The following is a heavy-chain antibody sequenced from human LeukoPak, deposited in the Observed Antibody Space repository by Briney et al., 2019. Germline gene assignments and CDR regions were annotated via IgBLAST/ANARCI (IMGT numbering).Heavy chain of an antibody. CDR2: ITASGTAM. CDR3: ASSGSYRFDY. J-gene: IGHJ4*02. V-gene: IGHV3-48*02. Sequence: GGSLRLSCAVSGFTFSSYSMNWVRQAPGKGLEWVSHITASGTAMFYADSVKGRFTISRDNAKNSLYLQMNSLRDEDTAVYYCASSGSYRFDYWGQGTLVTVSS. D-gene: IGHD1-26*01. CDR1: GFTFSSYS.